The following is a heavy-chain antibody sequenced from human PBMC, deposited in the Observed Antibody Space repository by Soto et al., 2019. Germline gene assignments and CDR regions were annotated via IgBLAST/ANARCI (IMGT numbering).Heavy chain of an antibody. V-gene: IGHV4-59*01. CDR2: IYYIGNT. D-gene: IGHD6-13*01. CDR1: GGSISSYY. Sequence: SETLSLTGTVSGGSISSYYWSWIRQPPGKGLEWIGYIYYIGNTNYNPSLKSRVTISVDTSKNQFSLKLTSVTAADTAVYYCARDRGSSSWYDYWGQGTLVTVSS. CDR3: ARDRGSSSWYDY. J-gene: IGHJ4*02.